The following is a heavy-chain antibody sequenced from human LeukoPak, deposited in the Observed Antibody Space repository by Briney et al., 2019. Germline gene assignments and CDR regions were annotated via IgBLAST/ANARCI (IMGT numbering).Heavy chain of an antibody. J-gene: IGHJ4*02. CDR3: AREMGTS. CDR1: AFTFNTYW. D-gene: IGHD5-12*01. CDR2: IRYDGSNK. Sequence: GGSLRLSCAASAFTFNTYWMHWVRQAPGKGLEWVAFIRYDGSNKYYADSVKGRFTISRDNSKNTLYLQMNSLRAEDTAVYYCAREMGTSWGQGTLVTVSS. V-gene: IGHV3-30*02.